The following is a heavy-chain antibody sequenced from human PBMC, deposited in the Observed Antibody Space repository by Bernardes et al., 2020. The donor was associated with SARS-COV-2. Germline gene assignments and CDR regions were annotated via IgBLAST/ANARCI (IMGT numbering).Heavy chain of an antibody. D-gene: IGHD6-13*01. V-gene: IGHV1-2*02. CDR3: ARDLIAGAVGY. Sequence: ASVKVSCKASGYTFTGYYMHWVRQAPGQGLEWMGWINPNSGDTNYAQKFQDRVTMTRDTSVSTAYMDLSRLRSDDTAVYYCARDLIAGAVGYWGQGTLGCVSS. J-gene: IGHJ4*02. CDR1: GYTFTGYY. CDR2: INPNSGDT.